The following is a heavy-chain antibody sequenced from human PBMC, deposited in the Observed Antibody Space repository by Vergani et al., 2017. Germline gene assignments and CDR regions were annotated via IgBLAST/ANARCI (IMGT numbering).Heavy chain of an antibody. V-gene: IGHV1-18*04. CDR1: GYTFTSYG. D-gene: IGHD3-22*01. CDR3: ARDRGGNYYDRLYGMDV. CDR2: ISAYNGNT. Sequence: QVQLVQSGAEVKKPGAPVKVSCKASGYTFTSYGISWVRQAPGQGLEWMGWISAYNGNTNYAQKLQGRVTMTPDTTPSTAYMGLRSLRSDYTAVYYCARDRGGNYYDRLYGMDVWGQGTTVTVSS. J-gene: IGHJ6*02.